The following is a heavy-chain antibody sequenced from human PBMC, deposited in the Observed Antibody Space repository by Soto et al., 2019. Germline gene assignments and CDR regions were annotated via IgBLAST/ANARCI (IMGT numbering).Heavy chain of an antibody. CDR1: GFTFSSYG. CDR2: IWYDGSNK. D-gene: IGHD4-17*01. CDR3: ARVRYRDYGHFDY. V-gene: IGHV3-33*01. J-gene: IGHJ4*02. Sequence: ESGGGVVQPGRSLRLSCAASGFTFSSYGMHWVRQAPGKGLEWVAVIWYDGSNKYYADSVKGRFTISRDNSKNTLYLQMNSLRAEDTAVYYCARVRYRDYGHFDYWGQGTLVTVSS.